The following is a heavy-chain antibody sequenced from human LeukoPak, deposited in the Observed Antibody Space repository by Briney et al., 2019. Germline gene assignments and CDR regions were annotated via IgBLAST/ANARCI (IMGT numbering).Heavy chain of an antibody. CDR1: GGSFSGYY. V-gene: IGHV4-34*01. Sequence: SETLSLTCAVYGGSFSGYYWSWIRQPPGKGLEWIGEINHSGSTNYNPSLKSRVTISLDTSKNQFSLKLSSVTAADTAVYYCARGPYKYDGSGAFDIWGQGTMVTVSS. J-gene: IGHJ3*02. CDR2: INHSGST. CDR3: ARGPYKYDGSGAFDI. D-gene: IGHD3-22*01.